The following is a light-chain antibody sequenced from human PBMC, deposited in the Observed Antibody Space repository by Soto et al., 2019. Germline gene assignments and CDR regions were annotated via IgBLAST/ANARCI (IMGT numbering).Light chain of an antibody. CDR2: DAS. CDR3: QQRSNRPSIT. CDR1: QSVSTY. J-gene: IGKJ5*01. Sequence: EIVLTQSPATLPSSPGERATLSCRASQSVSTYLAWYQQKPGQPPRLLIYDASNRATGIPARFSGSGSGTDFTLTISSLEPEDFAVYYCQQRSNRPSITFGQGTRLEIK. V-gene: IGKV3-11*01.